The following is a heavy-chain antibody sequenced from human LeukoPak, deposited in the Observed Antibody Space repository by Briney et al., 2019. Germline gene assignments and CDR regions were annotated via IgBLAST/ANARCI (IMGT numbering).Heavy chain of an antibody. CDR2: NNPNSGGT. CDR3: ARARMFEYCSSTSCYSPFDP. CDR1: GYTFTGYY. J-gene: IGHJ5*02. D-gene: IGHD2-2*01. V-gene: IGHV1-2*02. Sequence: ASVKVSCKASGYTFTGYYMHWVRQAPGQGLEWMGWNNPNSGGTNYAQKFQGRVTMTRDTSISTAYMELSRLRSDDTAVYYCARARMFEYCSSTSCYSPFDPWGQGTLVTVSS.